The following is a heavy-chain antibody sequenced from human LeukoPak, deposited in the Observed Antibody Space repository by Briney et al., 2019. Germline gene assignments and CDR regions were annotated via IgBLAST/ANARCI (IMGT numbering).Heavy chain of an antibody. J-gene: IGHJ3*02. CDR1: GFTFSRYS. Sequence: GGSLRLSCAVSGFTFSRYSMNWVRQAPGKGLEWVSSVSISSNYIYYTDSVKGRFTISRDNAKNSLYLQMNGLRAEDTAVYYCARGSRFGVVERDAFDIWGQGTMVTVSS. CDR2: VSISSNYI. CDR3: ARGSRFGVVERDAFDI. D-gene: IGHD3-3*01. V-gene: IGHV3-21*01.